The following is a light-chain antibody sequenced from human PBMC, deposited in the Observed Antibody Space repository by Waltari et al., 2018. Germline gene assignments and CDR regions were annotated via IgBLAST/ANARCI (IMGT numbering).Light chain of an antibody. CDR1: QSLLHSDGKNY. Sequence: DIVMTQTPLSLSVNPGQPASIFGKSSQSLLHSDGKNYLYWYLQKPGQSPQILIYEVSSRFSGAQDRCRGRGLGTHFALKRSRVEARDVGVYYCMQCIHLLWTFGQGTKVEIK. CDR3: MQCIHLLWT. V-gene: IGKV2-29*02. J-gene: IGKJ1*01. CDR2: EVS.